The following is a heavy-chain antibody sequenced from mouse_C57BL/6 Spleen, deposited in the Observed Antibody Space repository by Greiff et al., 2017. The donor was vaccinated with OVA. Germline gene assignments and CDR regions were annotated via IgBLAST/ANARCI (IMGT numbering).Heavy chain of an antibody. CDR1: GYTFTSYD. Sequence: VKVVESGPELVKPGASVKLSCKASGYTFTSYDINWVKQRPGQGLEWIGWIYPRDGSTKYNEKFKGQATLTVETSSSTAYMELHSLTSEDSAVYFCAREGAYSLYAMDYWGQGTSVTVSS. D-gene: IGHD1-1*01. V-gene: IGHV1-85*01. CDR3: AREGAYSLYAMDY. CDR2: IYPRDGST. J-gene: IGHJ4*01.